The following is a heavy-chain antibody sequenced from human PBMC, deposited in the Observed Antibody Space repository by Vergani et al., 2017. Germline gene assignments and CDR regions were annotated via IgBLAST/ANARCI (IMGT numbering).Heavy chain of an antibody. D-gene: IGHD2/OR15-2a*01. Sequence: EVQLLESGGGLVQPGGSLRLSCAASGFTFSTYAMGWVRQAPGKGLEWVSAITGSGGNTYYVDSVKGRFTISRDNAKNTVFLHMHSLRVEDTAIYYCTKDKREFSYWGQGTLVTVSS. CDR2: ITGSGGNT. CDR1: GFTFSTYA. J-gene: IGHJ4*02. CDR3: TKDKREFSY. V-gene: IGHV3-23*01.